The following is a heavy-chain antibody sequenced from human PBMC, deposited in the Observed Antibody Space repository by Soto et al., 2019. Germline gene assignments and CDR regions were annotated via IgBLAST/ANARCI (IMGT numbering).Heavy chain of an antibody. CDR1: GYTFTGYY. J-gene: IGHJ6*02. CDR2: INPNSGGT. D-gene: IGHD3-22*01. CDR3: ARESYYYDSSGYYYYRMDV. Sequence: ASVKVSCKASGYTFTGYYMHWLRQAPGQGLEWMGWINPNSGGTNYAQKFQGRVTMTRDTSISTAYMELSRLRSDDTAVYYCARESYYYDSSGYYYYRMDVWGQGTTVTVS. V-gene: IGHV1-2*02.